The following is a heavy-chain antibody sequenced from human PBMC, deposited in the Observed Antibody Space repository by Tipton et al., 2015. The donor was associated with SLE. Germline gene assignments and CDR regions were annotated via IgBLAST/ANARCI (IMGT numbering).Heavy chain of an antibody. CDR3: ARVGVVTPFDY. D-gene: IGHD4-23*01. CDR2: INHSGST. Sequence: TLSLTCAVYGGSFSGYYWSWIRQPPGKGLEWIGEINHSGSTNYNPSLKSRVTISVDTSKNQFSLKLSSVTAADTAVYYCARVGVVTPFDYWGQGILVTVSS. CDR1: GGSFSGYY. V-gene: IGHV4-34*01. J-gene: IGHJ4*02.